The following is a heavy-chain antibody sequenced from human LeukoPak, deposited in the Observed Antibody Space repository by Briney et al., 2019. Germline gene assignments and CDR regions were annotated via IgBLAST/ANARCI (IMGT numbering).Heavy chain of an antibody. J-gene: IGHJ4*02. CDR3: ARDVNRRGGEAATDY. CDR1: GGTFSSYA. Sequence: ASVKVSCKASGGTFSSYAISWVRQAPGQGLEWTGRIIPILGIANYAQKFQGRVTITADKSTSTAYMELSSLRSEDTAVYYCARDVNRRGGEAATDYWGQGTLVTVSS. CDR2: IIPILGIA. V-gene: IGHV1-69*04. D-gene: IGHD2-15*01.